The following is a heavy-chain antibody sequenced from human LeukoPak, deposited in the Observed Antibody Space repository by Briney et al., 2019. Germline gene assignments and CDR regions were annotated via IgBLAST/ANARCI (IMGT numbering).Heavy chain of an antibody. D-gene: IGHD5-18*01. CDR3: ARSSTAPFDY. J-gene: IGHJ4*02. V-gene: IGHV3-23*01. Sequence: GGSLRLSCAASGFTFSSYAMSWVRQAPGKGLEWVSAISGSGETTYYADSVKGRFTISRDNSKNMLYLQMNSLRAEDTAVYYCARSSTAPFDYWGQGTLVTVSS. CDR1: GFTFSSYA. CDR2: ISGSGETT.